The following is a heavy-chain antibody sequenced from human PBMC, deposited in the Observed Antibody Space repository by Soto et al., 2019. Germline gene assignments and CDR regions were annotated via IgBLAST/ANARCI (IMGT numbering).Heavy chain of an antibody. V-gene: IGHV4-34*01. CDR1: GWSFSGYY. D-gene: IGHD1-26*01. J-gene: IGHJ4*02. CDR2: INHSGST. CDR3: ARDSARGDSGSYYGY. Sequence: SETLSLTCAVYGWSFSGYYWSWIRQPPGKGLEWIGEINHSGSTNYNPSLKSRVTISVDTSKNQFPLKLSSVTAADTAVYYCARDSARGDSGSYYGYWGQGTLVTLSS.